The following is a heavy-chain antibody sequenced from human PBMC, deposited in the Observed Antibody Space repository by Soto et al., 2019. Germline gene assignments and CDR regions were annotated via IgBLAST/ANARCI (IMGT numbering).Heavy chain of an antibody. V-gene: IGHV3-7*01. CDR2: INQDGSEK. Sequence: PGGSLRLSCTASGFTFSSYWMTWVRQTPGKGLEWVANINQDGSEKLYVDSLRGRSTVSRDNAKNSLFLQLTSLRVEDTAVYYCARADFGQSDYYYYYYMDVWGKGTTVTVSS. CDR3: ARADFGQSDYYYYYYMDV. D-gene: IGHD3-10*01. CDR1: GFTFSSYW. J-gene: IGHJ6*03.